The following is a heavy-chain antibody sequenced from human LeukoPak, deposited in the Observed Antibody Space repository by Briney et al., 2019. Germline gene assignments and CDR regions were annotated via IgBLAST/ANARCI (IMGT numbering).Heavy chain of an antibody. Sequence: SETLSLTCAVYGGSFSGYYWSWIRQPPGKGLEWIGEINHSGSTNYNPSLKSRVTISVDTSKNQFSLKLCSVTAADTAVYYCARGQRPVVMGYYYYMDVWGKGTTVTVSS. CDR1: GGSFSGYY. J-gene: IGHJ6*03. CDR2: INHSGST. D-gene: IGHD4-23*01. V-gene: IGHV4-34*01. CDR3: ARGQRPVVMGYYYYMDV.